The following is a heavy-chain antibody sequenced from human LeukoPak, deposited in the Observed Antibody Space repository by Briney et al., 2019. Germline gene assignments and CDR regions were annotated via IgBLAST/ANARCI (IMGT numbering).Heavy chain of an antibody. CDR1: GGSISSSNW. CDR3: ARDRWDDSGSLDS. D-gene: IGHD3-10*01. V-gene: IGHV4-4*02. J-gene: IGHJ4*02. Sequence: SETLSLTCAVSGGSISSSNWWSWVRKPPGKGLEWIGEILHSGSANYNPSLESRVTISMDKSKNQFSLRLNSVIAADTAVYYCARDRWDDSGSLDSWGQGTLVTVSS. CDR2: ILHSGSA.